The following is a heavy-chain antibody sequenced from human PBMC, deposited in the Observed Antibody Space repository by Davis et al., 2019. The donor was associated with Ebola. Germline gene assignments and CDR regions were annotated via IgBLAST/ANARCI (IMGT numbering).Heavy chain of an antibody. J-gene: IGHJ6*04. CDR3: AKGGSGWPSDYSYGLGV. CDR1: GFVYRHYV. Sequence: SLITPRAAPGFVYRHYVMSWVRQAPGKGLEWVSTLGTRADTYYADSVKGRFTISRDNSKNTLYLQMNGLRVEDTAVYYCAKGGSGWPSDYSYGLGVWGKGTTVTVSS. CDR2: LGTRADT. D-gene: IGHD6-19*01. V-gene: IGHV3-23*01.